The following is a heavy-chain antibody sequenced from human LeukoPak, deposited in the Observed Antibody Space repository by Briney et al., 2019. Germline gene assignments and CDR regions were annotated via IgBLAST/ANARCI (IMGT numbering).Heavy chain of an antibody. D-gene: IGHD3-22*01. J-gene: IGHJ5*02. CDR1: GNTFTGYF. Sequence: GASVKVSCKASGNTFTGYFMHWVRQAPGQGLEWMGWINPNSGGTNYSLKFQGRVTMTRDTSISTAYMELSSLRSEDTAVYYCARKVPNDSSGYYYRGQFDPWGQGTLVTVSS. V-gene: IGHV1-2*02. CDR3: ARKVPNDSSGYYYRGQFDP. CDR2: INPNSGGT.